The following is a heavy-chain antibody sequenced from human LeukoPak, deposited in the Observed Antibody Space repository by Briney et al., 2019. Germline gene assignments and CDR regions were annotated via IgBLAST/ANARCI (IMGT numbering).Heavy chain of an antibody. D-gene: IGHD1-26*01. V-gene: IGHV3-21*01. Sequence: PGGSLRLSCVASGFTFSTYAMTWVRQAPGKGLEWVSYISSSGSYIYYADSVKGRFTISRDNAKNSLYLQLDSLRAEDTAVYYCARDSRQWVEQLPYGWFDPWGQGTLVTVSP. CDR3: ARDSRQWVEQLPYGWFDP. CDR2: ISSSGSYI. CDR1: GFTFSTYA. J-gene: IGHJ5*01.